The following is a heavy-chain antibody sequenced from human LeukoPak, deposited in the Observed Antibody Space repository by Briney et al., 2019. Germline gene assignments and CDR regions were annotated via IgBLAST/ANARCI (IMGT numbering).Heavy chain of an antibody. D-gene: IGHD3-22*01. Sequence: GGSLRLACAASGFMFDDYGMSWVRQAPGKGLEWVSGINRNGGSTGYADSVKGRFTISRDNSKNTLYLQMNSLRAEDTAVYYCAKPGYYYDSSGYYIDYRGQGTLVTVSS. CDR1: GFMFDDYG. CDR2: INRNGGST. J-gene: IGHJ4*02. V-gene: IGHV3-20*04. CDR3: AKPGYYYDSSGYYIDY.